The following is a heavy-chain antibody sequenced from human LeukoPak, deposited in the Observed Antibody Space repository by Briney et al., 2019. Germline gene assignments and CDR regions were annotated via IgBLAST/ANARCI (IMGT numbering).Heavy chain of an antibody. V-gene: IGHV4-34*01. CDR3: TRMTAGHDY. CDR2: INHSGYT. Sequence: SETLSLTCAVSGVSFDDYDWSWVRQTPGKGLEWIGEINHSGYTDDSPSLKSRVTLSIDTTRKQFSLNLRSVTVADTGIYYCTRMTAGHDYWGQGTVVTVSS. CDR1: GVSFDDYD. D-gene: IGHD2-21*02. J-gene: IGHJ4*02.